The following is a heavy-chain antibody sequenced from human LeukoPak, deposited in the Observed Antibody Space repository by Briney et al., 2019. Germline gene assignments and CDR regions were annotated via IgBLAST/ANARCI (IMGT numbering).Heavy chain of an antibody. D-gene: IGHD3-22*01. CDR1: GGSFSGYY. V-gene: IGHV4-34*01. CDR2: INHSGST. CDR3: ASDSQYYYDSRDY. Sequence: SETLSLTYAVYGGSFSGYYWSWIRQPPGKGLEWIGEINHSGSTNYNPSLKSRVTISVDTSKNQFSLKLSSVTAADTAVYYCASDSQYYYDSRDYWGQGTLVTVSS. J-gene: IGHJ4*02.